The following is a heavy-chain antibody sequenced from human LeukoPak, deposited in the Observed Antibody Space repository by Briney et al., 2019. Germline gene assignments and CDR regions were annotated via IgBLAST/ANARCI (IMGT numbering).Heavy chain of an antibody. V-gene: IGHV3-49*04. D-gene: IGHD2-15*01. CDR1: GFTFGDFA. J-gene: IGHJ6*02. CDR3: SRTWWVVAAPYFYGMDV. CDR2: IRSKAYGGTT. Sequence: PGRSLRLSCTASGFTFGDFAMSWVRQAPGKGLEWVGFIRSKAYGGTTEIAASVKGRFTISRDDSKSIAYLQMDSLKTEDTAVYYCSRTWWVVAAPYFYGMDVWGQGTTVTVSS.